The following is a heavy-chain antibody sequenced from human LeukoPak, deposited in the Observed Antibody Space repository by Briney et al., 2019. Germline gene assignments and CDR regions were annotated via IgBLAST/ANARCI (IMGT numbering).Heavy chain of an antibody. CDR2: IVVGSGNT. J-gene: IGHJ4*02. CDR3: AREVVVVVAATPGYFDY. V-gene: IGHV1-58*02. CDR1: GFTFTSSA. Sequence: SVKVSCKASGFTFTSSAMQWVRQARGQRLEWIGWIVVGSGNTNYAQKFQERVTITRDMSTSTAYMELSSLRSDDTAVYYCAREVVVVVAATPGYFDYWGQGTLVTVSS. D-gene: IGHD2-15*01.